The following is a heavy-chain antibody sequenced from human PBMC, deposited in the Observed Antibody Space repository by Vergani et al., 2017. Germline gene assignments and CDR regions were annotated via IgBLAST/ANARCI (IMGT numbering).Heavy chain of an antibody. Sequence: QLQLQESGPGLVKPSETLSLTCTVSGGSISSSSYYWGWIRQPPGKGLEWIGSIYYSGSTYYNPSLKSRVTISVDTSKNQFSLKLSSVTAADTAVYYCARQGAVSSSWYDHLGGWFDSWGQGTLVTVSS. CDR3: ARQGAVSSSWYDHLGGWFDS. J-gene: IGHJ5*01. CDR1: GGSISSSSYY. CDR2: IYYSGST. V-gene: IGHV4-39*01. D-gene: IGHD6-13*01.